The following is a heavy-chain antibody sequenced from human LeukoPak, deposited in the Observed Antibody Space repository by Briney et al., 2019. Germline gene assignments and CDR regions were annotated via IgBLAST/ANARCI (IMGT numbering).Heavy chain of an antibody. CDR2: INPSGGST. V-gene: IGHV1-46*01. J-gene: IGHJ4*02. CDR3: ARDPSAAYYDILTGYDVGFFDY. CDR1: GYTFTSCN. Sequence: GASAKVSCKASGYTFTSCNMHWVPQAPGQGLEWMGIINPSGGSTSYAQKFQGRVTMTKDTSTSTVYMELSSLRPETPPVYYCARDPSAAYYDILTGYDVGFFDYWGQGTLVTVSS. D-gene: IGHD3-9*01.